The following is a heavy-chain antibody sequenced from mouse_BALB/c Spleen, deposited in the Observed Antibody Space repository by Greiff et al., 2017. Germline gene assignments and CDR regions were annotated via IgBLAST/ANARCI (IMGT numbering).Heavy chain of an antibody. D-gene: IGHD2-2*01. CDR2: ISYSGST. CDR3: ARWGYDGEDGYYFDY. Sequence: EVQLVESGPSLVKPSQTLSLTCSVTGDSITSGYWNWIRKFPGNKLEYMGYISYSGSTYYNPSLKSRISITRDTSKNQYYLQLNSVTTEDTATYYCARWGYDGEDGYYFDYWGQGTTLTVSS. CDR1: GDSITSGY. J-gene: IGHJ2*01. V-gene: IGHV3-8*02.